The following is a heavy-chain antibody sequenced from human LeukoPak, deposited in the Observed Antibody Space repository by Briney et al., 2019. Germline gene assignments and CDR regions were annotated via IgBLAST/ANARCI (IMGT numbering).Heavy chain of an antibody. CDR3: VRDGLSRGPGPLY. CDR1: GFSFNTFA. CDR2: IFYDGSDE. D-gene: IGHD3-16*01. J-gene: IGHJ4*02. Sequence: GRSLRPSCAVSGFSFNTFAMHWVRHAPGKGLEWEAVIFYDGSDEKYADSVKGRFAISRDNSKSTVYLQMNRLRREDTAVYYCVRDGLSRGPGPLYWGQGTLVTVSS. V-gene: IGHV3-30*09.